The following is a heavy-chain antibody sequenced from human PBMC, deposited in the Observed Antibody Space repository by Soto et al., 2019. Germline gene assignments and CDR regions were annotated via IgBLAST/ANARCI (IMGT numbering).Heavy chain of an antibody. CDR3: ARHKNGWFDP. CDR2: IYYSGST. V-gene: IGHV4-61*01. CDR1: GGSVSSGSYY. Sequence: SETLSLTCTVSGGSVSSGSYYWSWIRQSPGKGLEWVAYIYYSGSTNYNPSLKSRVTISVDTSKNQFSLKLSSVTAADTAVYYCARHKNGWFDPWGQGTLVTVSS. D-gene: IGHD2-8*01. J-gene: IGHJ5*02.